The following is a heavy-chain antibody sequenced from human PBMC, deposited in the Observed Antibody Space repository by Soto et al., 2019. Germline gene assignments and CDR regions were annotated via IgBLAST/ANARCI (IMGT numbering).Heavy chain of an antibody. Sequence: GGSLRLSCAASGFTFSSYWMHWVRQAPGKGLVWVSRINSDGSSTSYADSVKGRFTISRDNAKNTLYLQMNSLRAEDTAVYYCASWRYFDWSPRHYYYGMDVWGQGTTVTVSS. CDR2: INSDGSST. CDR1: GFTFSSYW. D-gene: IGHD3-9*01. J-gene: IGHJ6*02. CDR3: ASWRYFDWSPRHYYYGMDV. V-gene: IGHV3-74*01.